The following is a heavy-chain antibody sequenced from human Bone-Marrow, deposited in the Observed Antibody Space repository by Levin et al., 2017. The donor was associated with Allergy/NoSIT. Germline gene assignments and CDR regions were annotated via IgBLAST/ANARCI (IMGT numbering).Heavy chain of an antibody. CDR2: IYADGVT. V-gene: IGHV3-53*01. Sequence: GESLKISCTASGFTVCSNDMSWVRQAPGKGLEWVSVIYADGVTKYADSVKGRFTISRDNSKSTLYLQMSSLRAEDTAVYYCARGLDAQQANTLACWGQGTLVTVSS. CDR1: GFTVCSND. CDR3: ARGLDAQQANTLAC. J-gene: IGHJ4*02. D-gene: IGHD6-13*01.